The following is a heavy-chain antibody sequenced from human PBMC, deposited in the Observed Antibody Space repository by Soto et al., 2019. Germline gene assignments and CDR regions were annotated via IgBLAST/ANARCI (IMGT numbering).Heavy chain of an antibody. V-gene: IGHV1-2*04. J-gene: IGHJ4*02. Sequence: ASVKVSCKASGYTFTGYYMHWVRQAPGQGLEWMGWINPNSGGTNYAQRFQGWVTMTRDTSISTAYMELSRLRSDDTAVYYCARAMYYYDSSRYDYWGQGTLVTVSS. D-gene: IGHD3-22*01. CDR1: GYTFTGYY. CDR2: INPNSGGT. CDR3: ARAMYYYDSSRYDY.